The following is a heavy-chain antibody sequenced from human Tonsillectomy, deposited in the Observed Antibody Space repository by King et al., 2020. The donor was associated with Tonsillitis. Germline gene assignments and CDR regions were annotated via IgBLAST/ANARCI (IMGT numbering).Heavy chain of an antibody. J-gene: IGHJ4*02. V-gene: IGHV3-21*01. D-gene: IGHD1-26*01. CDR1: GFSFSTFS. Sequence: QLVQSGGGLVKPGGSLRLSCAASGFSFSTFSMNWVRQAPGKGLQWVSSITSSSSYIYYADSVKGRFTISRDNAKKSLYLQMNSLRAEYTAVYYCARAAYSGTCCVVFDSWCQGTLVTVSS. CDR3: ARAAYSGTCCVVFDS. CDR2: ITSSSSYI.